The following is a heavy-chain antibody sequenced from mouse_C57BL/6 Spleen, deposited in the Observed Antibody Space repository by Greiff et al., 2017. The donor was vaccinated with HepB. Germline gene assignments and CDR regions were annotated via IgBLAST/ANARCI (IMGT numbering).Heavy chain of an antibody. J-gene: IGHJ2*01. CDR1: GYTFTSYW. V-gene: IGHV1-50*01. CDR2: IDPSDSYT. Sequence: SCKASGYTFTSYWMQWVKQRPGQGLEWIGEIDPSDSYTNYNQKFKGKATLTVDTSSSTAYMQLSSLTSEDSAVYYCASGGGRGDYWGQGTTLTVSS. CDR3: ASGGGRGDY.